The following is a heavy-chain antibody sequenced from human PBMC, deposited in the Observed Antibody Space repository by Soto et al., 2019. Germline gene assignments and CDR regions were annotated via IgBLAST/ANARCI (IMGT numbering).Heavy chain of an antibody. CDR3: ARDTHSLNWFDP. CDR2: IIPYYSNT. D-gene: IGHD1-26*01. J-gene: IGHJ5*02. Sequence: GASVKVSCKASGGTFSSYAISWVRQAPGQGLEWMGGIIPYYSNTNYAQKFQGRVTMTTDTSTSTAYMELRSLRSDDTAVYYCARDTHSLNWFDPWGQRTLVTVSS. CDR1: GGTFSSYA. V-gene: IGHV1-18*01.